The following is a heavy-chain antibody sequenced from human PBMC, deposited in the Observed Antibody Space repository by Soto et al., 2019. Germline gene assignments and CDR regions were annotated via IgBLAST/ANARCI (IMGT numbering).Heavy chain of an antibody. Sequence: GGSLRLSCAASGFTFSSYAMHWVRQAPGKGLEWVAVISYDGSNKYYADSVKGRFTISRDNSKNTLYLQMNSLRAEDTAVYYCARVLDCSGGSCPPTRYYYYGMDVWGQGTTVTVSS. CDR1: GFTFSSYA. CDR3: ARVLDCSGGSCPPTRYYYYGMDV. CDR2: ISYDGSNK. D-gene: IGHD2-15*01. J-gene: IGHJ6*02. V-gene: IGHV3-30-3*01.